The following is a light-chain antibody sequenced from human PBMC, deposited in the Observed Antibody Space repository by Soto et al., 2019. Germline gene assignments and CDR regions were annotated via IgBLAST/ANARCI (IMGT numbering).Light chain of an antibody. CDR2: DAS. J-gene: IGKJ1*01. CDR3: QQYNYYSP. Sequence: DIQMTQSPSTLSLSIGDRVTITCRASHSFNGGLAWYRQRPGYAPDLLIYDASTLETGVPSRFSGTGSETEFTLAISGLQPPDFPTYYCQQYNYYSPFGPATTVEIK. V-gene: IGKV1-5*01. CDR1: HSFNGG.